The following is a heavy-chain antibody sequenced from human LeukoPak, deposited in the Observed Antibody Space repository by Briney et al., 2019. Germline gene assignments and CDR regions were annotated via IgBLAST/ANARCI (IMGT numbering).Heavy chain of an antibody. CDR1: GLTFTTYG. Sequence: GGSLRLSCAASGLTFTTYGFHWVRQAPGKGLEWVAVIWHDGSKEYYGDSVKSRFTVSKDDPKNTVYLQMNNLRAEDTAVYFCVRDVWLPGCSDVSCSSLDPWGQGTLVTVSS. CDR3: VRDVWLPGCSDVSCSSLDP. CDR2: IWHDGSKE. V-gene: IGHV3-33*01. D-gene: IGHD2-15*01. J-gene: IGHJ5*02.